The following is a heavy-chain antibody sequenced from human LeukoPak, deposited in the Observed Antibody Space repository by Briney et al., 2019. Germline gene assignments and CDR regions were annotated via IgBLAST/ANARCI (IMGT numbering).Heavy chain of an antibody. CDR1: GFTFSSYG. CDR3: ARDPYSGGYWNYYYYYMDV. CDR2: ISYDGSNK. V-gene: IGHV3-30*03. D-gene: IGHD1-26*01. J-gene: IGHJ6*03. Sequence: PGGSLRLSCAASGFTFSSYGMHWVRQAPGKGLEWVAVISYDGSNKYYADSVKGRFTISRDNAKNSLFLQMNSLTAEDTAVYYCARDPYSGGYWNYYYYYMDVWGKGTTVTISS.